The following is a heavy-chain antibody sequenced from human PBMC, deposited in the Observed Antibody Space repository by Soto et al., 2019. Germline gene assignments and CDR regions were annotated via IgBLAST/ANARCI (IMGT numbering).Heavy chain of an antibody. CDR1: GFTFSSYA. Sequence: QVQLVESGGGVVQPGRSLRLSCAASGFTFSSYAMHWVRQAPCKGLEWVAVISYDGSNKYYADSVKGRFTISRDNSKNTLYLQMNSLRAEDTAVYYCARVYCTNGVCSNYFDYWGQGTLVTVSS. CDR2: ISYDGSNK. CDR3: ARVYCTNGVCSNYFDY. D-gene: IGHD2-8*01. V-gene: IGHV3-30-3*01. J-gene: IGHJ4*02.